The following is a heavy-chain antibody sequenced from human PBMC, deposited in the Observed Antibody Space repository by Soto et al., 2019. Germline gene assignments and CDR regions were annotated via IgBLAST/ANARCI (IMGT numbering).Heavy chain of an antibody. V-gene: IGHV3-30-3*01. CDR2: ISYDGSNK. CDR1: GFTFSSYA. CDR3: AYSSGYSLFDY. D-gene: IGHD3-22*01. J-gene: IGHJ4*02. Sequence: QVQLVESGGGVVQPGRSLRLSCAASGFTFSSYAMHWVRQAPGKGLEWVAVISYDGSNKYYADSVKGRFTISRDNSKNTLYLQMNSLRAEDTAVYCCAYSSGYSLFDYWGQGTLVTVSS.